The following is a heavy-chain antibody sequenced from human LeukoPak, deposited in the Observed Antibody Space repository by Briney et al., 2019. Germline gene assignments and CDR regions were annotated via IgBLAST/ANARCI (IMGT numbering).Heavy chain of an antibody. J-gene: IGHJ4*02. Sequence: EPGGSLRLSCAASGFTFSSYEMNWVRQAPGKGLEWVSYISSSGNTIYYTDSVKGRFTISRDNAKNSLYLQMNSLRAEDTALYYCAREAQGGYFDWFRIIFDYWGQGTLVTVSS. V-gene: IGHV3-48*03. CDR3: AREAQGGYFDWFRIIFDY. CDR2: ISSSGNTI. D-gene: IGHD3-9*01. CDR1: GFTFSSYE.